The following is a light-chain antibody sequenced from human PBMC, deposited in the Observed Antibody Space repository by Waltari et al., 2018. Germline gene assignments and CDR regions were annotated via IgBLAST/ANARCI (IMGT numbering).Light chain of an antibody. CDR2: KDS. J-gene: IGLJ2*01. CDR1: VLAKNS. CDR3: YSAADNNRL. Sequence: SYELTQPSSVSVSPGQTATITCSGNVLAKNSVRWFQQKPGQAPVVVIYKDSERPSGIPERFSGSSSGTTVTLTISGAQFEDEADYYCYSAADNNRLFGGGTKLTVL. V-gene: IGLV3-27*01.